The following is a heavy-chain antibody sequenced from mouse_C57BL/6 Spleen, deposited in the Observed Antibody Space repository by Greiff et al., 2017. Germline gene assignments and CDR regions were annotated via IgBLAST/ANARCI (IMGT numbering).Heavy chain of an antibody. CDR2: INYDGSST. Sequence: EVKLVESEGGLVQPGSSMKLSCTASGFTFSDYYMAWVRQVPEKGLEWVANINYDGSSTYYLDSLKSRFIISRDNAKNILYLQMSSLKSEDTATYYCARAPYYGSRGEDYCDYWGQGTTLTVSS. CDR1: GFTFSDYY. CDR3: ARAPYYGSRGEDYCDY. V-gene: IGHV5-16*01. D-gene: IGHD1-1*01. J-gene: IGHJ2*01.